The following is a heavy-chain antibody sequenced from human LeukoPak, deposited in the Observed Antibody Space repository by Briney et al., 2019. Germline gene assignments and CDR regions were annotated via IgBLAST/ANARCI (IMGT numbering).Heavy chain of an antibody. V-gene: IGHV4-4*07. J-gene: IGHJ4*02. CDR2: IYSSGRT. Sequence: SETLSLTCTVSGGTIITYYWSWIRQPAGKGLEWIGRIYSSGRTNYHPSLESRVTMSVYTSKNQFSLNLTSVTAADAAVYYGAGAYGDLYFVYWGQGILVTVSS. CDR1: GGTIITYY. CDR3: AGAYGDLYFVY. D-gene: IGHD4-17*01.